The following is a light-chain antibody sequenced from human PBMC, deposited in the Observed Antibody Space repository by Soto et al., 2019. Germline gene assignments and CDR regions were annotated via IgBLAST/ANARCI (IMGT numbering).Light chain of an antibody. CDR1: SSNIGSTT. Sequence: QSVLTQPPSVSGAPGQRVTISCSGGSSNIGSTTVNWYQQLPGTAPKLLIYASNQRPSGVPDRFSGSKSGTSASLAISGLQSEDEADYYCAAWDDSLNGWVFGGGTKLTVL. V-gene: IGLV1-44*01. CDR3: AAWDDSLNGWV. CDR2: ASN. J-gene: IGLJ3*02.